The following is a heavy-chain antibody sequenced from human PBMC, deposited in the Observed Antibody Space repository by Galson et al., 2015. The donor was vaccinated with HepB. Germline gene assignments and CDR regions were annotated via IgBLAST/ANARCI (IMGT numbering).Heavy chain of an antibody. CDR1: GFTFRSYG. Sequence: SLRLSCAASGFTFRSYGMHWVRQAPGKGLEWVAVLSYDGSDKYYADSVKGRFTISRDNSKNTLYLQMNSLRAEDTAVYYCAKDGDRFAAGYYFDSWGQGALVTVSS. D-gene: IGHD3-10*01. V-gene: IGHV3-30*18. CDR3: AKDGDRFAAGYYFDS. CDR2: LSYDGSDK. J-gene: IGHJ4*02.